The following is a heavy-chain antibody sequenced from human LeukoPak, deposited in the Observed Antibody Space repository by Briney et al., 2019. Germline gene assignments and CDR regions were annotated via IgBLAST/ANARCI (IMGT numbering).Heavy chain of an antibody. CDR2: INHSGST. D-gene: IGHD5-12*01. CDR1: GGSFSGYY. Sequence: SETLSLTCAVYGGSFSGYYWSWIRQPPGKGLEWIGGINHSGSTNYNPSLKSRVTISVDTSKNQFSLKLSSVTAADTAVYYCARSPVRGYTRSYYFDYWGQGTLVTVSS. J-gene: IGHJ4*02. V-gene: IGHV4-34*01. CDR3: ARSPVRGYTRSYYFDY.